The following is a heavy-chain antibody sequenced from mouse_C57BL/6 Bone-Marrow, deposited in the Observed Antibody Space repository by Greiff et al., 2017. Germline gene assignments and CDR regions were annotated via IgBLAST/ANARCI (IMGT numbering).Heavy chain of an antibody. CDR3: ASHYGSSYGYAMDY. D-gene: IGHD1-1*01. CDR2: IWGVGST. V-gene: IGHV2-6*01. CDR1: GFSLTSYG. J-gene: IGHJ4*01. Sequence: VKLMESGPGLVAPSQRLSITCTVSGFSLTSYGVDWVRQSPGKGLEWLGVIWGVGSTNYNSALKSRLSISKDNSKSQVFLKMNSLQTDDTAMYYCASHYGSSYGYAMDYWGQGTSVTVSS.